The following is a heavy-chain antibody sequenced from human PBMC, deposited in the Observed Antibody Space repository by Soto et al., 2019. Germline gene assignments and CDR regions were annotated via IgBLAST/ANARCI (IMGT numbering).Heavy chain of an antibody. CDR2: ISYDGSNK. D-gene: IGHD5-12*01. Sequence: QVQLVESGGGVVQPGRSLRLSCAASGFTFSSYGMHWVRQAPGKGLEWVAVISYDGSNKYYADSVKGRFTISRDNSKNTLYLQMNSLRAEDTAVYYCAKGTKRWLQSTPYYFDYWGPGTLVTVSS. CDR1: GFTFSSYG. CDR3: AKGTKRWLQSTPYYFDY. J-gene: IGHJ4*02. V-gene: IGHV3-30*18.